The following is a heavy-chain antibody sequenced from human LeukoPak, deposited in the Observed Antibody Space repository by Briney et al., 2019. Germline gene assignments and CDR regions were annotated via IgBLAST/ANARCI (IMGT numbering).Heavy chain of an antibody. J-gene: IGHJ4*02. Sequence: GGSLRLSCAASGFTFSSHWMHWVRQAPGKGLVWVSRINSDGSSISYADSVKGRFTISRDNAKNTLYPQMNSLRAEDTALYYCAKDSSPGYYYDSSGPDYWGQGTLVTVSS. CDR2: INSDGSSI. D-gene: IGHD3-22*01. CDR1: GFTFSSHW. V-gene: IGHV3-74*01. CDR3: AKDSSPGYYYDSSGPDY.